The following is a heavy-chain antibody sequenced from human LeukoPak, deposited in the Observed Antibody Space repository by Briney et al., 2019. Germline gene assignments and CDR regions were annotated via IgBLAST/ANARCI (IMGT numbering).Heavy chain of an antibody. J-gene: IGHJ3*02. CDR3: TKEVQRWHSYFYRPSYALDI. D-gene: IGHD3-22*01. CDR1: GFNFDDYA. CDR2: LSANGGFI. Sequence: GRSLRLSCAVSGFNFDDYAIHWVRKGPGKGLEWVAGLSANGGFISYGESVKGRFTISRDNPRNSVFLQMNFLRAEDMAMYFCTKEVQRWHSYFYRPSYALDIWGQGTMVSVSS. V-gene: IGHV3-9*03.